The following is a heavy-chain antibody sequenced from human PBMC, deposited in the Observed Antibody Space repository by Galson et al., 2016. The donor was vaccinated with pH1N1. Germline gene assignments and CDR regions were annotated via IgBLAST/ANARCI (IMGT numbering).Heavy chain of an antibody. Sequence: PALVKPTQTLTLTCTFSGFSLSTSGVGVGWIRQPPGKALDWLALIYWDDDKRYSPPLKSRLTITKETSKNQVVLTMTNMDPVDTATYDIAHNIEWDLGAYFDYWGQGTLVTVSS. CDR1: GFSLSTSGVG. V-gene: IGHV2-5*02. CDR2: IYWDDDK. D-gene: IGHD1-26*01. J-gene: IGHJ4*02. CDR3: AHNIEWDLGAYFDY.